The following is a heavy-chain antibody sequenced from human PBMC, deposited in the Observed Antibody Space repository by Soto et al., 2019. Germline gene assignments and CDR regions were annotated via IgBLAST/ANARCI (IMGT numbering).Heavy chain of an antibody. J-gene: IGHJ4*01. Sequence: PSETLSLTCAVSGGSISSGGYSWSWIRQPPGKGLEWIGYIYHSGSTYYNPSLKSRVTTSVDTSKNQFSLKLSSVTAADTAVYYCARHDGFSSGWIFDYWGHGTLVTVSS. CDR1: GGSISSGGYS. V-gene: IGHV4-30-2*03. D-gene: IGHD6-19*01. CDR3: ARHDGFSSGWIFDY. CDR2: IYHSGST.